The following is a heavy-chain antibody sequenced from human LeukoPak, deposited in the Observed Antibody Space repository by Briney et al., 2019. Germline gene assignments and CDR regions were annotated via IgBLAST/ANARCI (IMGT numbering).Heavy chain of an antibody. J-gene: IGHJ4*02. D-gene: IGHD3-22*01. CDR3: ARGGGYDSSGYYIDY. Sequence: SETLSLTCAVYGGSFSGYYWSWIRQPPGKGLEWIGEINHSGSTNYSPSLKSRVTISVDTSKNQFSLKLSSVTVADTAVHYCARGGGYDSSGYYIDYWGQGTLVTVSS. CDR2: INHSGST. V-gene: IGHV4-34*01. CDR1: GGSFSGYY.